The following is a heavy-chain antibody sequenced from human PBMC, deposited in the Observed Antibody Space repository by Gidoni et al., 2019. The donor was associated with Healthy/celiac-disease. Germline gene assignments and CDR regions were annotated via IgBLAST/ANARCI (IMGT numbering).Heavy chain of an antibody. V-gene: IGHV4-59*01. J-gene: IGHJ5*02. D-gene: IGHD4-17*01. Sequence: QVQLQESGPGLVKPSETLSLTCTVSGGSISSYYWSWIRQPPGKGLEWIGYIYYSGSTNYNPSLKSRVTISVDTSKNQFSLKLSSVTAADTAVYYCARELTTQNWFDPWGQGTLVTVSS. CDR3: ARELTTQNWFDP. CDR1: GGSISSYY. CDR2: IYYSGST.